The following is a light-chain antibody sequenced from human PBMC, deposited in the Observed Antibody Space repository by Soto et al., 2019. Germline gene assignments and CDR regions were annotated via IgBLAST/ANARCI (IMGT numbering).Light chain of an antibody. CDR2: DAS. Sequence: DIQMTQSPSTLSASVGDRVTITCRASQSISSWLAWYQQRPGKTPKLLIHDASNLGSGVPSRFSGSGSGTEFPLTISSLQPDDFATYYCQQYNSFSYTFGQGTKVEIK. J-gene: IGKJ2*01. V-gene: IGKV1-5*01. CDR1: QSISSW. CDR3: QQYNSFSYT.